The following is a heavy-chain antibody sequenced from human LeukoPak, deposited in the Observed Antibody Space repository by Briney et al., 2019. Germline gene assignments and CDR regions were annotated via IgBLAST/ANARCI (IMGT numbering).Heavy chain of an antibody. J-gene: IGHJ4*02. V-gene: IGHV3-33*06. CDR2: IWYDGSNK. D-gene: IGHD4-17*01. Sequence: GGSLRLPCAASGFTFSSYGMHWVRQAPGKRLEWVAVIWYDGSNKYYADSVKGRFTISRDNSKNTLYLQMNSLRAEDTAVYYCAKPGDDYGDSGYFDYWGQGTLVTVSS. CDR3: AKPGDDYGDSGYFDY. CDR1: GFTFSSYG.